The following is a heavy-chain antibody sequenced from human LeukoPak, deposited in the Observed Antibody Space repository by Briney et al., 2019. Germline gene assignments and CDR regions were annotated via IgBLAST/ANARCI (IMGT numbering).Heavy chain of an antibody. V-gene: IGHV1-69*02. CDR3: ARGYCSGGSCYYFDY. D-gene: IGHD2-15*01. CDR2: FIPILGIA. J-gene: IGHJ4*02. Sequence: GASVKVSCKASGGTFSSYTISWVRQAPGQGLEWMGRFIPILGIANYAQKFQGRVTITADKSTSTAYMELSSLRSEDTAVYYCARGYCSGGSCYYFDYWGRGTLVTVSS. CDR1: GGTFSSYT.